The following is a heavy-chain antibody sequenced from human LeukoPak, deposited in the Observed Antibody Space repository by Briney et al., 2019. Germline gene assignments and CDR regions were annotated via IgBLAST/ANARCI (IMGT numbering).Heavy chain of an antibody. J-gene: IGHJ4*02. D-gene: IGHD1-26*01. V-gene: IGHV4-59*01. CDR3: ARRSRLGATPFDY. CDR1: GGSISSYY. Sequence: KPSETLSLTCTVSGGSISSYYWNWIRQPPGKGLEWIGFYQYSGSPHYNPSLKSRVTISVDPSKNQFSLKLNSVSAADTAMYYCARRSRLGATPFDYWGQGTLVTVSS. CDR2: YQYSGSP.